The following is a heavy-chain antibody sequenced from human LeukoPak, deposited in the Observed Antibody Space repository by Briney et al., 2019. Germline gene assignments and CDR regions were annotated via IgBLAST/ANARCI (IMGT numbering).Heavy chain of an antibody. CDR1: GFTFSSYE. D-gene: IGHD1-26*01. CDR3: AREWVYYFDY. CDR2: ISSSGSTI. Sequence: PGGSLRLSCAASGFTFSSYEMNWVRQAPGQGLEWVSYISSSGSTIYYADSVKGRFTISRDNAKNTQYLQMNSLRAEQTAVYYCAREWVYYFDYWGQGTLVTVSS. V-gene: IGHV3-48*03. J-gene: IGHJ4*02.